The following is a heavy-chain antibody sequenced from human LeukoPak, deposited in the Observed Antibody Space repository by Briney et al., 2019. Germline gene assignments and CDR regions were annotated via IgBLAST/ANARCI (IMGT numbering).Heavy chain of an antibody. J-gene: IGHJ4*02. Sequence: PGGSLRLSCAASGFTFSNAWMSWVRQAPGKGLEWVGFIRSKAYGGTTEYAASVKGRFTISRDDSKSIAYLQMNSLKTEDTAVYYCTRGKGYSYGTFDYWGQGTLVTVSS. CDR2: IRSKAYGGTT. CDR3: TRGKGYSYGTFDY. D-gene: IGHD5-18*01. V-gene: IGHV3-49*04. CDR1: GFTFSNAW.